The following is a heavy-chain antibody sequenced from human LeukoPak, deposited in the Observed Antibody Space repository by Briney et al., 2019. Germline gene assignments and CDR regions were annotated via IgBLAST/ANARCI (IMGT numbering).Heavy chain of an antibody. V-gene: IGHV3-23*01. D-gene: IGHD5-18*01. J-gene: IGHJ4*02. CDR1: GFTFRNYA. CDR2: IGGSGDNA. Sequence: GGSLRLSCAASGFTFRNYAMSWVRQAPGKGLEWVSTIGGSGDNAYYADSVKGRFTISRDNAKNSLYLQMNSLRAEDTAVYYCARDGVDTAIDYWGQGTLVTVSS. CDR3: ARDGVDTAIDY.